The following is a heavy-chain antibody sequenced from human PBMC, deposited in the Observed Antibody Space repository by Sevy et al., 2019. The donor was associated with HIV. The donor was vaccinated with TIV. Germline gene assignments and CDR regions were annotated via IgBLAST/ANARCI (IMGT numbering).Heavy chain of an antibody. Sequence: ASVKVSCKASGYTFTSYDINWVRQATGQGLEWMGWMNPNSGNTGYAQKFQVRVTMTRNTSISTAYMELSSLRSEDTAVYYCASIAVAGYYYYGMDVWGQGTTVTVSS. CDR1: GYTFTSYD. J-gene: IGHJ6*02. CDR3: ASIAVAGYYYYGMDV. D-gene: IGHD6-19*01. CDR2: MNPNSGNT. V-gene: IGHV1-8*01.